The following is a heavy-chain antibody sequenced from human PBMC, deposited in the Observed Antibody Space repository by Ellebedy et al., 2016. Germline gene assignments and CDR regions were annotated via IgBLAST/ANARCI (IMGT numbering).Heavy chain of an antibody. CDR1: GFIFSYYG. V-gene: IGHV3-21*01. D-gene: IGHD6-19*01. J-gene: IGHJ4*02. Sequence: GESLKISCAASGFIFSYYGMNWIRQAPGKGLEWVSSISTSGDYIYYADSLKGRFTISRDNAKNSLYLQMNSLRAEDTAVYYCAREVSSGWYYFDNWGQGTLVTVSS. CDR3: AREVSSGWYYFDN. CDR2: ISTSGDYI.